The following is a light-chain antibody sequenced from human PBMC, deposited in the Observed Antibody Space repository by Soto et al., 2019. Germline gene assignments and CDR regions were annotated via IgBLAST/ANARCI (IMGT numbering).Light chain of an antibody. Sequence: QLVLTQSPSASASLGASVKLTCTLSSGHSSYAIAWHQQQPQKGPRFLMKLNGDGSHSKGDGIPDRFSGSSSGAERYLTISSLQSEDEADYYCQTWGTGIRVFGRGTKLTVL. V-gene: IGLV4-69*02. CDR3: QTWGTGIRV. J-gene: IGLJ2*01. CDR2: LNGDGSH. CDR1: SGHSSYA.